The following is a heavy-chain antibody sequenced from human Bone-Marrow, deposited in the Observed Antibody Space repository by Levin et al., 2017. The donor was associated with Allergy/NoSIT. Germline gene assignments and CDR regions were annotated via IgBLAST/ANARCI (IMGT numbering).Heavy chain of an antibody. CDR2: ISDNSYTR. CDR3: AKDPPAVLGWYFDI. J-gene: IGHJ2*01. CDR1: GFTFCRYA. Sequence: GESLKISCAASGFTFCRYAMSWVRQAPGKGPEWVSFISDNSYTRHYADSVKGRFTISRDNSKNMLYLQMNSLRAEDTAIYYCAKDPPAVLGWYFDIWGRGTLVVVSS. D-gene: IGHD1-14*01. V-gene: IGHV3-23*01.